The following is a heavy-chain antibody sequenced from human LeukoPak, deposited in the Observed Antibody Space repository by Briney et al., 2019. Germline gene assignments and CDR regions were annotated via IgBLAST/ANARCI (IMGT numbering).Heavy chain of an antibody. V-gene: IGHV3-30*02. J-gene: IGHJ6*03. Sequence: GGSLRLSCAASGFTFSSYGMHWVRQAPGKGLEWVAFILYDGSNKYYADSVKGRFTISRDNSKNTLYLQMNSLRAEDTAVYYCAKDLYSSSWYYYYYMDVWGKGTTVTVSS. CDR2: ILYDGSNK. CDR1: GFTFSSYG. CDR3: AKDLYSSSWYYYYYMDV. D-gene: IGHD6-13*01.